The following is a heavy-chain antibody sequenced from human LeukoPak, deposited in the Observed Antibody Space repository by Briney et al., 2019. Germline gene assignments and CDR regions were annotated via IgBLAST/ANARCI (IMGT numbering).Heavy chain of an antibody. CDR2: ISYGGDNK. V-gene: IGHV3-30*04. CDR1: GFNFQIYA. D-gene: IGHD3-9*01. CDR3: SRDGPRDYDILTALDY. J-gene: IGHJ4*02. Sequence: GGSLRLSCAASGFNFQIYAMHWVRQAPGKGLEWVAIISYGGDNKYYADSVKGRFTISRDNSKSMLYLQMNGLRPEDTAVYYCSRDGPRDYDILTALDYWGQGTVVSVSS.